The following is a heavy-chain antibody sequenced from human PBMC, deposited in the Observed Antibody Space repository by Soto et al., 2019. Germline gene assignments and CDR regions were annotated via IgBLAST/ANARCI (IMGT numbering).Heavy chain of an antibody. Sequence: PSETLSLTCTVSGGSISSYYWSWIRQPPGKGLEWIGYIYYSGSTNYNPSLKSRVTISVDTSKNQFSLKLSSVTAADTAVYYCARRLPYCGGDCYSLDYWGQGTLVTVSS. CDR1: GGSISSYY. D-gene: IGHD2-21*02. J-gene: IGHJ4*02. V-gene: IGHV4-59*08. CDR2: IYYSGST. CDR3: ARRLPYCGGDCYSLDY.